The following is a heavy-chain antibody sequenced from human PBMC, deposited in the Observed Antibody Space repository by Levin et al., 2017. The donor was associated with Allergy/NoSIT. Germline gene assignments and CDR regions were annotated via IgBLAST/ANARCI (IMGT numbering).Heavy chain of an antibody. CDR2: ISAYNGNT. CDR1: GYTFTSYG. Sequence: ASVKVSCKASGYTFTSYGISWVRQAPGQGLEWMGWISAYNGNTNYAQKLQGRVTMTTDTSTSTAYMELRSLRSDDTAVYYCARDWGVGVDYYYGMDVWGQGTTVTVSS. J-gene: IGHJ6*02. CDR3: ARDWGVGVDYYYGMDV. D-gene: IGHD1-26*01. V-gene: IGHV1-18*01.